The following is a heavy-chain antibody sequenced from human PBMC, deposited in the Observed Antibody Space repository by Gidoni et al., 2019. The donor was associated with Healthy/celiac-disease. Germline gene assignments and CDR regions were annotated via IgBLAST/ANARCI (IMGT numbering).Heavy chain of an antibody. J-gene: IGHJ4*02. D-gene: IGHD3-22*01. CDR1: GFNFSSYA. CDR3: AKAPEYDSSLFDY. V-gene: IGHV3-23*01. CDR2: ISCSGGST. Sequence: EVQLLESGGGLVQPGGSLRLYCAASGFNFSSYAMSWVRQAPGKGLEWVSAISCSGGSTYYADSVKGRFTISRDNSKNTLYLQMNSLRAEDTAVYYCAKAPEYDSSLFDYWGQGTLVTVSS.